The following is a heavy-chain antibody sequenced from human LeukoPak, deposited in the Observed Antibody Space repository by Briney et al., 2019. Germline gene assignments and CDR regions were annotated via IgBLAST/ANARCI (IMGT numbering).Heavy chain of an antibody. J-gene: IGHJ5*02. CDR1: GYTFTSYY. Sequence: ASVKVSCKASGYTFTSYYMHWVRQAPGQGLEWMGIINPSGGSTSYAQKFQGRVTMTRDMSMSTVYMELSSLRSEDTAVYYCARGYCSGGSCYGWFDPWGQGTLVTVSS. CDR2: INPSGGST. D-gene: IGHD2-15*01. V-gene: IGHV1-46*01. CDR3: ARGYCSGGSCYGWFDP.